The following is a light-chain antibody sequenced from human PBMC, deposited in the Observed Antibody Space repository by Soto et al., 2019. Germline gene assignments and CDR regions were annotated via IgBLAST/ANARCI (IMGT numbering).Light chain of an antibody. V-gene: IGKV1-5*03. CDR1: QSVRTW. Sequence: QLTQSPSTLSASVGDRVTITCRASQSVRTWLAWFQQKPGKAPKLLIYKATTLESGVPSRFSGSGSGTEFTLTISSLQPDDFATYYCQQYEVYPWTFGRGTKGDIK. J-gene: IGKJ1*01. CDR3: QQYEVYPWT. CDR2: KAT.